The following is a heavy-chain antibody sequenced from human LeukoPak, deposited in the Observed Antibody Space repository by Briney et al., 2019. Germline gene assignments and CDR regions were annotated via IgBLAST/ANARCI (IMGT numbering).Heavy chain of an antibody. Sequence: GGSLRLSCTVSGFTVSSNSWSWVRQAPGKGLEWVSFIYSGGNTHYSDSVKGRFTMSRDNSKNTLYLEMNSLRAEDTAVYYCARGLGELSSSYWGQGTLVTVSS. V-gene: IGHV3-53*01. D-gene: IGHD3-16*02. CDR2: IYSGGNT. CDR1: GFTVSSNS. J-gene: IGHJ4*02. CDR3: ARGLGELSSSY.